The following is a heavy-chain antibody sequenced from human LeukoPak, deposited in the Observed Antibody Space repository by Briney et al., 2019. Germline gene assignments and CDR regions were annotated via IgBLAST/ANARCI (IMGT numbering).Heavy chain of an antibody. CDR3: ARDRNYYDSSGASLWYFDL. CDR2: IYSGGST. CDR1: GFTVSSNY. J-gene: IGHJ2*01. V-gene: IGHV3-53*01. D-gene: IGHD3-22*01. Sequence: GGSLRLSCAASGFTVSSNYMSWVRQAPGKGLEWVSVIYSGGSTYYADSVKGRFTIPRDNSKNTLYLQMNSLRAEDTAVYYCARDRNYYDSSGASLWYFDLWGRGTLVTVSS.